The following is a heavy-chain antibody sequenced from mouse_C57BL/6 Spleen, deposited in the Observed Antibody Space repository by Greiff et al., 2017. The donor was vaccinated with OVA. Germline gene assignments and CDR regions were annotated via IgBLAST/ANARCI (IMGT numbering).Heavy chain of an antibody. J-gene: IGHJ2*01. V-gene: IGHV1-69*01. CDR3: ARSRGYAGFDS. CDR2: IDPSDSYT. CDR1: GYTFTSYW. Sequence: VQLQQPGAELVMPGASVKLSCKASGYTFTSYWMHWVKQRPGQGLEWIGEIDPSDSYTNSNQKFKGKSTLTVDKSSSTAYMRLSSLTSEDSAVYYCARSRGYAGFDSGGQGTTLTVSS. D-gene: IGHD2-2*01.